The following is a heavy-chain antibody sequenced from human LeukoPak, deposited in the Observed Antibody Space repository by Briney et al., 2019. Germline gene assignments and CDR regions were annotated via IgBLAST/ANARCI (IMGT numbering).Heavy chain of an antibody. CDR3: SSLADY. CDR2: IRSKANNYAT. D-gene: IGHD3-3*02. CDR1: GFTFSGSA. J-gene: IGHJ4*02. Sequence: GGSLRLSCAASGFTFSGSAMHWVRQASGKGLEWVGRIRSKANNYATAYTASVKGRFTISRDDSKNTAYPQMSSLKTEDAAVYYCSSLADYWGQGTLVTVSS. V-gene: IGHV3-73*01.